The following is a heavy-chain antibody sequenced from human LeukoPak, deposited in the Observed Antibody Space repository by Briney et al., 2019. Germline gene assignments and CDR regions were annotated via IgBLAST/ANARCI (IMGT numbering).Heavy chain of an antibody. J-gene: IGHJ6*03. V-gene: IGHV4-34*01. CDR2: INHSGST. CDR3: ARGGYDYVNYYYYMDV. D-gene: IGHD5-12*01. Sequence: SETLSLTCAVYGGSFSGYYWSWIRQPPGKGLEWIGEINHSGSTNYNPSLKSRVTISVDTSKNQFSLKLSSVTAADTAVYYCARGGYDYVNYYYYMDVWGKGTTVTISS. CDR1: GGSFSGYY.